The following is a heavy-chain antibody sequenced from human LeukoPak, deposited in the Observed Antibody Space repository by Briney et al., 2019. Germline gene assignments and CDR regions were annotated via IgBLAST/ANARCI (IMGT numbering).Heavy chain of an antibody. J-gene: IGHJ4*02. Sequence: ASVKVSCKASGYTFTGYDINWVRQATGQGLEWMGWMNPNSGNTGYAQKFQGRVTITRNTSISTAYMELSSLRSEDTAVYYCARGRGKTYYDFWSGYWYFDYWGQGTLVTVSS. CDR3: ARGRGKTYYDFWSGYWYFDY. CDR1: GYTFTGYD. CDR2: MNPNSGNT. D-gene: IGHD3-3*01. V-gene: IGHV1-8*03.